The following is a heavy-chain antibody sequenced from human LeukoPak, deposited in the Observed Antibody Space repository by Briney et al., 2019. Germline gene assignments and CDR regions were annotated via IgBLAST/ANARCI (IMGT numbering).Heavy chain of an antibody. CDR3: ARVPQLAPGDY. D-gene: IGHD3-3*02. CDR2: IGTAGDT. J-gene: IGHJ4*02. CDR1: GFTFSSYD. V-gene: IGHV3-13*01. Sequence: GGSLRLSCAASGFTFSSYDMHWVRQATGKGLEWVSAIGTAGDTYYPGSVKGRFTISRENAKNSLYLQMNSLRAGDTAVYYCARVPQLAPGDYWGQGTLVTVSS.